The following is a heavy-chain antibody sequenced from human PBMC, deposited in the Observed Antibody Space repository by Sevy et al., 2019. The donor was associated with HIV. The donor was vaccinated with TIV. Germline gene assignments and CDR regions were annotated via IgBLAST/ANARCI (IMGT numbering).Heavy chain of an antibody. CDR3: ARDQGTAIGTNAFDI. J-gene: IGHJ3*02. Sequence: SETLSLTCTVSGGSISSYYWSWIWQPPGKGLEWIGYIYYIESTNYNPSLKSRVTISVDTSKNQFSLKLSSVTAADTAVYYCARDQGTAIGTNAFDIWGQGTMVTVSS. V-gene: IGHV4-59*01. D-gene: IGHD5-18*01. CDR1: GGSISSYY. CDR2: IYYIEST.